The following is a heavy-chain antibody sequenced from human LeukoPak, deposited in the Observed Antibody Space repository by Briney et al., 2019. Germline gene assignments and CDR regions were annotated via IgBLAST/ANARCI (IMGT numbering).Heavy chain of an antibody. Sequence: GGSLRLSCAASGFTFSSYSMNWVRQAPGKGLEWVSFISRTSSYIYYADSVKGRFTISRDNAKNSLYLQMNSLTAEDTAVYYCARDPWWNTAIGGGDAFDIWGQGTMVTVSS. CDR1: GFTFSSYS. J-gene: IGHJ3*02. CDR3: ARDPWWNTAIGGGDAFDI. CDR2: ISRTSSYI. D-gene: IGHD5-18*01. V-gene: IGHV3-21*01.